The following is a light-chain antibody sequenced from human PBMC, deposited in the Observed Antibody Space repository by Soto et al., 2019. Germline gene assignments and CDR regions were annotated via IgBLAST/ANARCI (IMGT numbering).Light chain of an antibody. CDR2: DAS. Sequence: EIVMTQSPATLSVSAGEGATSTCLASQSINTKIAWYQLKPGQAPRLLIYDASIRATGIPARFSGSGSGTEFSLTINSLQSEDFGVYYCQQYNNWPPRTFGQGTKVE. CDR3: QQYNNWPPRT. CDR1: QSINTK. V-gene: IGKV3-15*01. J-gene: IGKJ1*01.